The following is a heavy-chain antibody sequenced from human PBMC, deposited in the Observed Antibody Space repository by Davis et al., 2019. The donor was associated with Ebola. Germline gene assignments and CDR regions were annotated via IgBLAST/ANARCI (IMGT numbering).Heavy chain of an antibody. J-gene: IGHJ3*01. D-gene: IGHD3-22*01. V-gene: IGHV1-8*01. CDR3: ARRRWSSSGCIFS. CDR2: MNPNSGNT. Sequence: AASAQVSCKASGYIFTSYAINWVRHATGHGLEWMGWMNPNSGNTGYARKFQDRVTMTRDTSMNTAYMELSSLRSEDTAVYYCARRRWSSSGCIFSWGQGTMVTVSS. CDR1: GYIFTSYA.